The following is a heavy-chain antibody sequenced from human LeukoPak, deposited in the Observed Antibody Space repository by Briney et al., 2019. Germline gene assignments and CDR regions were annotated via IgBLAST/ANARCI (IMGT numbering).Heavy chain of an antibody. CDR1: GFTFSSYS. Sequence: PGGSLRLSCAASGFTFSSYSMNWVRQAPGKGLEWVSYISSSSSTIYYADSVKGRFTISRDNAKNSLYLQMNSLRAEDTAVYYCARDYHYDSSGYYNVWGQGTTVTVSS. CDR3: ARDYHYDSSGYYNV. CDR2: ISSSSSTI. V-gene: IGHV3-48*04. J-gene: IGHJ6*02. D-gene: IGHD3-22*01.